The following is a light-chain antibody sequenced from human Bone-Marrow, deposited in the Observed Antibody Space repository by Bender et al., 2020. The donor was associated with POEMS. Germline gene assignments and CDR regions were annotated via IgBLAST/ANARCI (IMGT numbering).Light chain of an antibody. J-gene: IGLJ1*01. CDR3: NSYTSSSTLV. CDR2: EVS. CDR1: SSDIGAYNY. Sequence: QSALTQPASVSGSPGQSITISCTGTSSDIGAYNYVSWYQQHPGKAPKLIIYEVSYRPSGVSNRFSGPKSGTTASLTISGLQAEDEADYYCNSYTSSSTLVFGTGTKVTV. V-gene: IGLV2-14*01.